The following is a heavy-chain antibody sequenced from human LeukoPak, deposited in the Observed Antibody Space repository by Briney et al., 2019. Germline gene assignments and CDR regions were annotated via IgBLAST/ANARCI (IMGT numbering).Heavy chain of an antibody. CDR3: ARDRTYGSGSRTFDY. Sequence: GASVKVSCKASGYTFTSYGISWVRQAPGQGLEWMGWISAYNGNTNYAQKLQGRVTMTTDTSTSTAYMELRSLRSDDTAVYYCARDRTYGSGSRTFDYWGQGTLVTVSS. J-gene: IGHJ4*02. V-gene: IGHV1-18*01. CDR1: GYTFTSYG. CDR2: ISAYNGNT. D-gene: IGHD3-10*01.